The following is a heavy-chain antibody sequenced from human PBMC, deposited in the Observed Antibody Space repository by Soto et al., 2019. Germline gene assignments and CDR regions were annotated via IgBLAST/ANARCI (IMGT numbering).Heavy chain of an antibody. Sequence: QVQLQESGPGLVKPSQTLSLICTFSVGSFTSGGNNWTWFRRPPGKARGWIGYIFYSGSTYYNPFLRSRVTISADTSENQFSLNLSSVTAADTAVYFCARGYRQSGYSSSWVFDYWGQGTLVNVSS. CDR1: VGSFTSGGNN. CDR3: ARGYRQSGYSSSWVFDY. J-gene: IGHJ4*02. V-gene: IGHV4-31*03. CDR2: IFYSGST. D-gene: IGHD6-13*01.